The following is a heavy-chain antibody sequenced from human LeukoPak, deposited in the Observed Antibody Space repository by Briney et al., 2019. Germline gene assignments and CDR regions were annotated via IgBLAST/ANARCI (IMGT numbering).Heavy chain of an antibody. CDR1: GGSISSSSYY. D-gene: IGHD3-3*01. J-gene: IGHJ4*02. CDR3: ARLEAY. V-gene: IGHV4-39*01. Sequence: SETLSLTCTVSGGSISSSSYYWGGPREPPGKGVVWIGCIYYSGSTYYNPSLKRRVTISLDTSKNQFALEPSSVTAADTAVYYCARLEAYWGQGTLVTVSS. CDR2: IYYSGST.